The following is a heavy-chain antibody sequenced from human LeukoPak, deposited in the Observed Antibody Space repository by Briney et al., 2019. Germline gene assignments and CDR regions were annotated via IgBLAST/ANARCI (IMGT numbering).Heavy chain of an antibody. V-gene: IGHV4-39*07. J-gene: IGHJ4*02. D-gene: IGHD3-3*01. CDR1: GGSISSSSYY. CDR3: ARTIYYDSYFDS. Sequence: SETLSLTCTVSGGSISSSSYYWGWIRQPPGKGLEWIGSIYYSGSTYYNPSLKSPVTMSVDTSKNQFSLKLSFVTAADTAVYYCARTIYYDSYFDSWGQGTLVTVSS. CDR2: IYYSGST.